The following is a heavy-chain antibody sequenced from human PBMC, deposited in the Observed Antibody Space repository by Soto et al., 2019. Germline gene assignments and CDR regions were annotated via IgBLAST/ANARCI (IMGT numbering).Heavy chain of an antibody. CDR3: AKMPGGYSGPGHFDY. D-gene: IGHD5-12*01. Sequence: GGSLRLSCAASGFTFSSYAMSWVRQAPGKGLEWVSAISGSGGSTYYADSVKGRFTISRDNSKNTLYLQMNSLRAEDTAVYYCAKMPGGYSGPGHFDYWGQGTLVTVSS. J-gene: IGHJ4*02. CDR2: ISGSGGST. V-gene: IGHV3-23*01. CDR1: GFTFSSYA.